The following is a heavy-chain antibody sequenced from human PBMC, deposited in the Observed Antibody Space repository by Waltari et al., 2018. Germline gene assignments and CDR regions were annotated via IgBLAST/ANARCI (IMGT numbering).Heavy chain of an antibody. CDR3: ARSPGGYCSGGSCYYEDY. J-gene: IGHJ4*02. Sequence: QVQLVQSGAEVKKPGSSVKVSCKASGGTFSSYTISWVRQAPGQGLEWMGRIIPILGIANYAQKFQGRVTITADKSTSTAYMELSSLRSEDTAVYYCARSPGGYCSGGSCYYEDYWGQGTLVTVSS. D-gene: IGHD2-15*01. CDR2: IIPILGIA. CDR1: GGTFSSYT. V-gene: IGHV1-69*02.